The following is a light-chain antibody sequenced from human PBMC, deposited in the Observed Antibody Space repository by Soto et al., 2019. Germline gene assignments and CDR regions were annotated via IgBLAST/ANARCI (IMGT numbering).Light chain of an antibody. CDR3: QQFYSYPIT. J-gene: IGKJ5*01. V-gene: IGKV1-13*02. CDR2: DAS. CDR1: QGISSG. Sequence: AIQLTQSPSSLSASVGDRVTITCRSSQGISSGLAWYQQKPGKAPNLLIYDASSLESGVPSRFSGSGSGTDFTLTISSLQPEDFATYYCQQFYSYPITFGQGTRLEIK.